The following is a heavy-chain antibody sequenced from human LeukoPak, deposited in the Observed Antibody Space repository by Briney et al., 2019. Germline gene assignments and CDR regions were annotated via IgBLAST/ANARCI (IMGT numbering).Heavy chain of an antibody. CDR1: GFTFSSYS. J-gene: IGHJ4*02. CDR2: ISSSGNTI. CDR3: ARLRGYSYGYGDY. Sequence: GGSLRLSCAASGFTFSSYSMNWVRQAPGKGLEWVSYISSSGNTIDYADSVKGRFTISRDNAKNSLYLQTVSLRAEDTAVYYCARLRGYSYGYGDYWGQGTLVTVSS. D-gene: IGHD5-18*01. V-gene: IGHV3-48*04.